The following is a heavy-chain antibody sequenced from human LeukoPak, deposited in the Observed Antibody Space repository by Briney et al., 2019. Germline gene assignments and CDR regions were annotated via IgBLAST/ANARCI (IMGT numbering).Heavy chain of an antibody. CDR2: ISYDGSNK. J-gene: IGHJ4*02. D-gene: IGHD3-22*01. V-gene: IGHV3-30*19. CDR3: ARVYYHSVVDSCFDY. Sequence: GGSLRLSCGASGFTFSSYGIHWVRQAPGKGLEWVAVISYDGSNKYYADSVKGRFTISRDNSKNTLYLQMNSLRAEDTAVYYCARVYYHSVVDSCFDYWGRGTLVTVSS. CDR1: GFTFSSYG.